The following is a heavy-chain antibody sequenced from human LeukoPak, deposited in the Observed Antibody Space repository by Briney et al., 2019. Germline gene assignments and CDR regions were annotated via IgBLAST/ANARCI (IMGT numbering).Heavy chain of an antibody. D-gene: IGHD3-3*01. J-gene: IGHJ4*02. CDR3: ARSGYPGRLLDY. CDR2: IYYSGST. CDR1: AGSISSSSYY. V-gene: IGHV4-39*07. Sequence: PSETLSLTCSVSAGSISSSSYYWDWIRQPPGKGLEWIGSIYYSGSTYSNPSLKSRVTISVDTSKNQFSLNLSSVTAADTAVYYCARSGYPGRLLDYWGQGTLVTVSS.